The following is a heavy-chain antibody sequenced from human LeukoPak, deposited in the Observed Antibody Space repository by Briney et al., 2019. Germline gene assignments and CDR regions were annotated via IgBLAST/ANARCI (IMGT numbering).Heavy chain of an antibody. Sequence: GGSLRLSCAASGFTFSSYAMSWVRQAPGKGLEWVSAISGSGGSTYYADSVKGRFTISRDNSKNTLYLQMNSLRAEDTAVYYCAKDLRGGSSAYYLDYWGQGTLVTVSS. CDR2: ISGSGGST. V-gene: IGHV3-23*01. CDR3: AKDLRGGSSAYYLDY. J-gene: IGHJ4*02. CDR1: GFTFSSYA. D-gene: IGHD6-6*01.